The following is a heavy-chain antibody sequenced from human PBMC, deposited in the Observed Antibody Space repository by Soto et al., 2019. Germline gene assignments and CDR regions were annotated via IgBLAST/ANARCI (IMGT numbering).Heavy chain of an antibody. CDR3: TREEVAYSDY. D-gene: IGHD5-12*01. V-gene: IGHV4-59*02. CDR1: GGSVSGSY. Sequence: SETLSLTCTVSGGSVSGSYWSWIRQPPGKGLEWIGYIYYSGSTSYNPSLKSRVTMSVDTSKNQFSLNLNSVTAADTAVYYCTREEVAYSDYWGQGALVTVSS. J-gene: IGHJ4*02. CDR2: IYYSGST.